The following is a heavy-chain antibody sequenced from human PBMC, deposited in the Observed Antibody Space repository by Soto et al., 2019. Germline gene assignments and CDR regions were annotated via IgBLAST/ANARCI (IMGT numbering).Heavy chain of an antibody. Sequence: ASVKVSCKASGYTFTSYAMHWVRQAPGQRLEWMGWINAGNGNTKYSQKFQGRVTITRETSASTAYMELSSLRSEDTAVYYCARDPDYYGSGSYYHYYYYYGMDVWGQGTTVTVSS. CDR2: INAGNGNT. V-gene: IGHV1-3*01. CDR1: GYTFTSYA. D-gene: IGHD3-10*01. CDR3: ARDPDYYGSGSYYHYYYYYGMDV. J-gene: IGHJ6*02.